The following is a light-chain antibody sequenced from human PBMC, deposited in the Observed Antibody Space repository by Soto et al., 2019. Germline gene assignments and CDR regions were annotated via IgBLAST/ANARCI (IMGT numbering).Light chain of an antibody. CDR2: GAS. J-gene: IGKJ4*01. CDR1: QAFTSKF. Sequence: EIVLRQSPGTLSLSPGDEATLSCKASQAFTSKFLAWYQQKPGQPPRLLILGASTRATGIADRFSGSGSGTDFTLTISRLEPEDFAVYYCQQYGDSLLTFGGGTMVDIK. V-gene: IGKV3-20*01. CDR3: QQYGDSLLT.